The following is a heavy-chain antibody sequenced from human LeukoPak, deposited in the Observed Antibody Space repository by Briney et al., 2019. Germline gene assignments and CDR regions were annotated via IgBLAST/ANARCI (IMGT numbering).Heavy chain of an antibody. CDR2: IAPNSGGT. D-gene: IGHD2-15*01. Sequence: ASVKVSCKASGGTFSSYAISWWRQAPGQGLEWMGWIAPNSGGTMYAQKFQDRVTMTSDTSISTAYMELSGLRSDDTAVYFCAKEADIVSFDLWGRGTLVTVSS. V-gene: IGHV1-2*02. CDR3: AKEADIVSFDL. J-gene: IGHJ2*01. CDR1: GGTFSSYA.